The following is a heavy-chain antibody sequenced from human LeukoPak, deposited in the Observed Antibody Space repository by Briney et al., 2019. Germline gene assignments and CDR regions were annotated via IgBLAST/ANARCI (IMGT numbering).Heavy chain of an antibody. D-gene: IGHD3-9*01. Sequence: SETLSLTRAVSGGSISSSNWWSWVRQPPGKGLEGIGEFYHSGSTNYNPSLKGRVTISVDKSKNQFSLKLSSVTAADTDVYYCARVYYDILTDYYGMDVWGKGTTVTVSS. CDR1: GGSISSSNW. CDR3: ARVYYDILTDYYGMDV. V-gene: IGHV4-4*02. CDR2: FYHSGST. J-gene: IGHJ6*04.